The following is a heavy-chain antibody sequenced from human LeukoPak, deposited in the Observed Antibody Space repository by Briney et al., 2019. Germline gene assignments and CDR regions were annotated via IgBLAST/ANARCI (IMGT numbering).Heavy chain of an antibody. CDR2: INPNIVVT. Sequence: ASVKVSCKPSGDTFTDYYVRWGRHTPGQGLEWMGWINPNIVVTNYAKKFQSRVTMNRDTSISTAYMELTRLRSDDTAVYYCARDRIIVATRGDDYYGMDVWGQGTTVTVSS. V-gene: IGHV1-2*02. CDR1: GDTFTDYY. CDR3: ARDRIIVATRGDDYYGMDV. J-gene: IGHJ6*02. D-gene: IGHD5-12*01.